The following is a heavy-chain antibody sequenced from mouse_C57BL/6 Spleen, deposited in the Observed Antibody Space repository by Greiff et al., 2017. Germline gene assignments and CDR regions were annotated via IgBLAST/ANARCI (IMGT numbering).Heavy chain of an antibody. CDR3: ARSVYGSSYLYYYAMDY. CDR1: GYTFTDYY. Sequence: VHVKQSGPVLVKPGASVKMSCKASGYTFTDYYMNWVKQSHGKSLEWIGVINPYNGGTSYNQKFKGKATLTVDKSSSKAYMELNSLTSEDSAVYYCARSVYGSSYLYYYAMDYWGQGTSVTVSS. V-gene: IGHV1-19*01. J-gene: IGHJ4*01. CDR2: INPYNGGT. D-gene: IGHD1-1*01.